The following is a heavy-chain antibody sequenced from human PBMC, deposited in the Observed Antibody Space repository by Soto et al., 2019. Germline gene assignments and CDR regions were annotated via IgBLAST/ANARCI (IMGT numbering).Heavy chain of an antibody. Sequence: AGGSLRLSCAASGFTFSSYWMHWVRQAPGKGLVWVSRINSDGSSTSYADSVKGRFTISRDNAKNTLYLQMNSLRAEDTAVYYCARDFVPDTAMVQSPPALDYYYYGMDVWGQGTTVTVSS. J-gene: IGHJ6*02. CDR3: ARDFVPDTAMVQSPPALDYYYYGMDV. D-gene: IGHD5-18*01. CDR2: INSDGSST. V-gene: IGHV3-74*01. CDR1: GFTFSSYW.